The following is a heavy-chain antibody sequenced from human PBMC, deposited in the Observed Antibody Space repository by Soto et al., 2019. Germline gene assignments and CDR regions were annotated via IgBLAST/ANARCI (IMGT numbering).Heavy chain of an antibody. Sequence: GASVKVSCKASGYTFTIYDINWVLQATGQGLEWMGWMNPNSGNTGYAQKFQGRVTMTRNTSISTAYMELSSLRSEDTAVYYCARVSSSDAFDIRAQGKLVLVSS. CDR1: GYTFTIYD. J-gene: IGHJ3*02. V-gene: IGHV1-8*01. CDR2: MNPNSGNT. D-gene: IGHD3-16*02. CDR3: ARVSSSDAFDI.